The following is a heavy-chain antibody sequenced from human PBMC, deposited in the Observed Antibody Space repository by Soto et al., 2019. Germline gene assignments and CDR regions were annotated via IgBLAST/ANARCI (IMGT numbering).Heavy chain of an antibody. CDR1: GFTFSSYA. V-gene: IGHV3-23*01. CDR2: ISGSGGST. Sequence: GGSLRLSCAASGFTFSSYAMSWVRQAPGKGLEWVSAISGSGGSTYYADSVKGRFTISRDNSKNTLYLQMNSLRAEDTAVYYCANDDGQWELLSPTYCFDFWGQGTLVTV. D-gene: IGHD1-26*01. J-gene: IGHJ4*02. CDR3: ANDDGQWELLSPTYCFDF.